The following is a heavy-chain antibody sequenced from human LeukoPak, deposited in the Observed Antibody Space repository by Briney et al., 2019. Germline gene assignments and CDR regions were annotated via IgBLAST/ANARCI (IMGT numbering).Heavy chain of an antibody. J-gene: IGHJ6*02. Sequence: PGGSLRLSCGASGFTFSSYSMTWVRQAPGKGLEWVSSISSSSSYIYYADSVKGRFTISRDNAKNSLYLQMNSLRAEDTAVYYCARDARSGSYYPPWGGYYYYGMDVWGQGTTVTVSS. CDR3: ARDARSGSYYPPWGGYYYYGMDV. CDR2: ISSSSSYI. CDR1: GFTFSSYS. V-gene: IGHV3-21*01. D-gene: IGHD1-26*01.